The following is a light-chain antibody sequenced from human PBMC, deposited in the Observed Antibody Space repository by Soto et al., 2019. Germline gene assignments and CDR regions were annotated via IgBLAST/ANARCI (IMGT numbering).Light chain of an antibody. Sequence: QSVLTQPPSVSESPIQVVTSSCSGSSSNIGNNAVNWYQQLPGKAPKLLIYYDDLLPSGVSDRFSGSKSGTSASLAISGLQSEDEADYYCAAWDDSLNAWVFGGGTKLTVL. V-gene: IGLV1-36*01. CDR3: AAWDDSLNAWV. CDR2: YDD. J-gene: IGLJ3*02. CDR1: SSNIGNNA.